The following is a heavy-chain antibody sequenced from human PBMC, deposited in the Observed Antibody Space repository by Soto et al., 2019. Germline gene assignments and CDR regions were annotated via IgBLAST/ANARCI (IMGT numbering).Heavy chain of an antibody. CDR3: ARQPDGLRFLESP. V-gene: IGHV5-51*01. D-gene: IGHD3-3*01. J-gene: IGHJ5*02. CDR1: GYSFTTYW. Sequence: GESLKISCKASGYSFTTYWIGWVRQMPGKGLEWMGIIYPGDSDTRYSPSFQGQVTISADKSISTAYLQWSSLKASDTAMYYCARQPDGLRFLESPWGQGTLVTV. CDR2: IYPGDSDT.